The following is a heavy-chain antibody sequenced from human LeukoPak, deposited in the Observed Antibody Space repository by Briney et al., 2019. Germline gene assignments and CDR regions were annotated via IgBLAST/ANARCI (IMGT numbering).Heavy chain of an antibody. V-gene: IGHV1-2*02. J-gene: IGHJ5*02. Sequence: ASVKVSCKASGYTFTGYYMHWVRQAPGQELEWMGWINPNSGGTNYAQKFQGRVTMTRDTSISTAYMELSRLRSDDTAVYYCARDAYPVVPADDNWFDPWGQGTPVTVSS. D-gene: IGHD2-2*01. CDR1: GYTFTGYY. CDR3: ARDAYPVVPADDNWFDP. CDR2: INPNSGGT.